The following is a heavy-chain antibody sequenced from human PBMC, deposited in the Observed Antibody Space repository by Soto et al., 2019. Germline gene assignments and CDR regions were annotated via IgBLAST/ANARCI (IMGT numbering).Heavy chain of an antibody. CDR3: ARNREWSAAAGQTAIEY. CDR1: VGSISSGGYY. D-gene: IGHD6-13*01. V-gene: IGHV4-31*03. J-gene: IGHJ4*02. Sequence: SETLSLTCTFSVGSISSGGYYCSWIRQHPWKGLEWIGYIYYSGSTYYNPSLKSRVTISVDTSKNQFSLKMSSVTAADTAVYYCARNREWSAAAGQTAIEYWGQGILVIVSS. CDR2: IYYSGST.